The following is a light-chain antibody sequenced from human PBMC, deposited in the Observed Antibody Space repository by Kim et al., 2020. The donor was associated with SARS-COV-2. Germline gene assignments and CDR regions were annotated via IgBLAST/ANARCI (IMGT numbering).Light chain of an antibody. CDR3: SSYTSSSTWV. CDR2: EVS. J-gene: IGLJ3*02. V-gene: IGLV2-18*02. Sequence: GTSVTTSCTGTSSDVASYNRVSWYQQPPGTAPKVMIYEVSNRPSGVPDRFSGSKSGNTASLTISGLQIEDEADYYCSSYTSSSTWVFGGGTQLTVL. CDR1: SSDVASYNR.